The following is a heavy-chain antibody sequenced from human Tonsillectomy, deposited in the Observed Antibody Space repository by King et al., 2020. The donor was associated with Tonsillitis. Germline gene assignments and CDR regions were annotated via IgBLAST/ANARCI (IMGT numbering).Heavy chain of an antibody. CDR3: ARDAGGTYYYDSSGLLAFDI. CDR2: IYHSGST. V-gene: IGHV4-4*02. D-gene: IGHD3-22*01. Sequence: VQLQESGPGLVKPSGTLSLTCAVSGGSISSSNWWSWFPQPPGKGLEWIGEIYHSGSTNYNPSLKSRVTISVDKSKNQFSLKLSSVTAADTAVYYCARDAGGTYYYDSSGLLAFDIWGQGTMVTVSS. CDR1: GGSISSSNW. J-gene: IGHJ3*02.